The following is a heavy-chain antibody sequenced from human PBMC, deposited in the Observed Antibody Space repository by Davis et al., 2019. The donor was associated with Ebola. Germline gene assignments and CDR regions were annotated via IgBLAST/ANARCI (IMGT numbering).Heavy chain of an antibody. J-gene: IGHJ6*02. D-gene: IGHD3-16*01. CDR2: ISSSSSYI. Sequence: GESLKISCAASGFTFSSYSMNWVRQAPGKGLEWVSSISSSSSYIYYADSVKGRFTISRDNAKNSLYLQMNSLRAEDTAVYYCARDRSGGDGMDVWGQGTTVTVSS. V-gene: IGHV3-21*01. CDR1: GFTFSSYS. CDR3: ARDRSGGDGMDV.